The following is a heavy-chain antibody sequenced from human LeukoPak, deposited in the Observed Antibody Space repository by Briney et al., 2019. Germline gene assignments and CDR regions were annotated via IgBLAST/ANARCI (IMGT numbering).Heavy chain of an antibody. J-gene: IGHJ5*02. CDR1: GYTFTSYG. D-gene: IGHD3-22*01. V-gene: IGHV1-18*01. CDR2: ISAYNGNT. CDR3: ARTPTLIVVPPDP. Sequence: ASVKVSCTASGYTFTSYGISWVRQAPGQGREWMGWISAYNGNTNYAQKLQGRVTITTDTSTSTAYMELRRLRSEDTAVYYCARTPTLIVVPPDPWGQGTLVTVSS.